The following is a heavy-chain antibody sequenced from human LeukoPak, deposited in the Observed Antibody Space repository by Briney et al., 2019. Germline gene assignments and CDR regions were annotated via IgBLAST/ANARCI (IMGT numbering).Heavy chain of an antibody. CDR1: GFTFSSYG. V-gene: IGHV3-21*01. D-gene: IGHD3-3*01. CDR2: ISTSSSYI. J-gene: IGHJ5*02. CDR3: ARAPSRSEQFDP. Sequence: PGGSLRLSCAASGFTFSSYGMNWVRQAPGKGLEWVSSISTSSSYIYYADSVKGRFTISRDNAKNSLYLQMNSLRVEDTAVYYCARAPSRSEQFDPWGEGALVTVSS.